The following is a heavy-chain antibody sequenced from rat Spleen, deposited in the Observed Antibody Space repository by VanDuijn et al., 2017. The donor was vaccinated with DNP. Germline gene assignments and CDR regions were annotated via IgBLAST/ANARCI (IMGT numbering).Heavy chain of an antibody. D-gene: IGHD1-12*02. V-gene: IGHV5-22*01. Sequence: EVQLVESGGGLVQPGRSLKLSCAASGFTFSDYDMAWVRQVPGKGLEWVASITSSGGGTFYSDSVKGRFSMSRDNAKSTLYLQMNSLRSEDMATYYCVRPDYYFGSYPFFWGPGTMVTVSS. J-gene: IGHJ1*01. CDR2: ITSSGGGT. CDR1: GFTFSDYD. CDR3: VRPDYYFGSYPFF.